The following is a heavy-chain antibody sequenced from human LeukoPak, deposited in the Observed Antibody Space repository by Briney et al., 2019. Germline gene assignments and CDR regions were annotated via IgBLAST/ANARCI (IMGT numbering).Heavy chain of an antibody. J-gene: IGHJ5*02. V-gene: IGHV1-2*02. Sequence: ASVKVSCKASGYTFTGYYMHWVRQAPGQGLEWMGWIKPKSGGTNCAQKFHGRVTMTRDTSISTAYMELDRLRSDDTAVYYCASAGIVGSANWFDPWGQGTLVTVSS. CDR1: GYTFTGYY. CDR2: IKPKSGGT. D-gene: IGHD1-26*01. CDR3: ASAGIVGSANWFDP.